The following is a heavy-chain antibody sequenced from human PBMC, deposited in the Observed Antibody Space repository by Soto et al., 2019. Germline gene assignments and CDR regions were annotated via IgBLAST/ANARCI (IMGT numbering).Heavy chain of an antibody. D-gene: IGHD5-12*01. CDR1: GGSFSGYY. Sequence: PSETLSLTCAVYGGSFSGYYWSWIRQPPGKGLDWIGEINHGGSTNYNPSLKSRVTISIDTSKNQFSLKLGSVTAADTAVYYCASGGQTIIPKDWGQGTLVTVSS. J-gene: IGHJ4*02. CDR3: ASGGQTIIPKD. V-gene: IGHV4-34*01. CDR2: INHGGST.